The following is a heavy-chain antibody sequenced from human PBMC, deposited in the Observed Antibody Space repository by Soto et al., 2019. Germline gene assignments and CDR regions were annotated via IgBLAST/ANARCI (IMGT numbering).Heavy chain of an antibody. J-gene: IGHJ4*02. CDR3: ARGSERGAAAHSTKGFDY. Sequence: SETLSRTCTISGGSISSFYWSWIRQPPGKGLEWIGYGYYIGSTNYNPSLKSRVTISVDTSKNQFSLKLSSVTAADTAVYYCARGSERGAAAHSTKGFDYWGQGTLVTVSS. CDR2: GYYIGST. D-gene: IGHD6-13*01. CDR1: GGSISSFY. V-gene: IGHV4-59*12.